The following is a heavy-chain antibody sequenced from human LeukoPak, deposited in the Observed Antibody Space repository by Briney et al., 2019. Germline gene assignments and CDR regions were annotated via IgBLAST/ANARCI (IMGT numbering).Heavy chain of an antibody. D-gene: IGHD2-2*01. CDR2: ISSSSSTI. V-gene: IGHV3-48*04. CDR3: ARDPLSYCSSTSCPYYFDY. J-gene: IGHJ4*02. CDR1: GFTFSSYS. Sequence: GGSLILSCAASGFTFSSYSMNWVRQAPGKGLEWVSYISSSSSTIYYADSVKGRFTISRDNAKNSLYLQMNSLRAEDTAVYYCARDPLSYCSSTSCPYYFDYWGQGTLVTVSS.